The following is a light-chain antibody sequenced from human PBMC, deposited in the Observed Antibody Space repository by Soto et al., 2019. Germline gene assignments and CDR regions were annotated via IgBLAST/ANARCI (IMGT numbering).Light chain of an antibody. V-gene: IGLV1-40*01. CDR2: GNN. CDR1: SSNIGAGYD. Sequence: QSVLTQPPSVSGAPGQRVTISCTGGSSNIGAGYDVHWYQQLPGTAPKLLIYGNNNRPSGVPDRFSGSKSGTSASLAITGLQAEDEADYYCQSYDSSLNGGVFGGGTKLTVL. J-gene: IGLJ3*02. CDR3: QSYDSSLNGGV.